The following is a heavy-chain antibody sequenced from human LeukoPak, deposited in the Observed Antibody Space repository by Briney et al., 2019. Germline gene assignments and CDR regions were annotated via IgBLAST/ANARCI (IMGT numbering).Heavy chain of an antibody. J-gene: IGHJ6*02. V-gene: IGHV3-30*04. CDR1: GFTFTNYA. CDR2: TSFDDKNK. CDR3: ARDGVSGTGFRYFGMDV. D-gene: IGHD1-1*01. Sequence: LTGGSLRLSCAASGFTFTNYAMPWVRRAPGKGLEWVAVTSFDDKNKYYADSVKGRFTISRDNSKNTLHLQVNSLRPEDSAVYFCARDGVSGTGFRYFGMDVWGHGTTVTVSS.